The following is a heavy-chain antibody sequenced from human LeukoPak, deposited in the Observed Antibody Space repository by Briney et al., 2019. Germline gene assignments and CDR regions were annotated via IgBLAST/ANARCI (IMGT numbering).Heavy chain of an antibody. J-gene: IGHJ3*02. CDR3: AKLQYDSSGYYYDLVRDAFDI. V-gene: IGHV3-33*06. CDR1: GFTFSSYG. Sequence: GGSLRLSCAASGFTFSSYGMHWVRQAPGKGLEWVAVIWYGGSNKYYADSVKGRFAISRDNSKNTLYLQMNSLRAEDTAVYYCAKLQYDSSGYYYDLVRDAFDIWGQGTMVTVSS. D-gene: IGHD3-22*01. CDR2: IWYGGSNK.